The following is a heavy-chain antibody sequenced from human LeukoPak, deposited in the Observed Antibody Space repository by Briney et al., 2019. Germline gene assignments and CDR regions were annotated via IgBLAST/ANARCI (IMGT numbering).Heavy chain of an antibody. CDR3: ARGGDYHPYDY. CDR1: GGSISSYY. Sequence: SETLSLTCSVSGGSISSYYWTWIRQPAGKGLEWIGRIYTSGSTNYNPSLMSRVTMSLDTSKNQFSLKLSSVTAADTAVYYCARGGDYHPYDYWGRGTLVTVSS. V-gene: IGHV4-4*07. D-gene: IGHD4-17*01. CDR2: IYTSGST. J-gene: IGHJ4*02.